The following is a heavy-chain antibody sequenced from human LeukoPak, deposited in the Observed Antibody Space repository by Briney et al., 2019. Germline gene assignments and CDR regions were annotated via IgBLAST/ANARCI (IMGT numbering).Heavy chain of an antibody. CDR3: ARDPPGGTDMDDSFV. Sequence: GGSLRLSCAASGFTFSSYGMHWIRQAPGKGLEWVALISYDGNNKYYADSVKGRFTISRDNSKNTLYLQMSSLRAEDTAVYYCARDPPGGTDMDDSFVWGQGTMVSVSS. J-gene: IGHJ3*01. CDR1: GFTFSSYG. CDR2: ISYDGNNK. D-gene: IGHD5-18*01. V-gene: IGHV3-30*19.